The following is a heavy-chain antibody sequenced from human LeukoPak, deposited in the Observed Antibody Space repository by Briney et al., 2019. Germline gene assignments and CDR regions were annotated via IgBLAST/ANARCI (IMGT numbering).Heavy chain of an antibody. CDR2: IYSGGST. CDR1: GFTVSSNY. V-gene: IGHV3-66*04. J-gene: IGHJ4*02. CDR3: ARQHGGRGTFDY. D-gene: IGHD3-16*01. Sequence: SGRSLRLSCAASGFTVSSNYMSWVRQAPGKGLEWVSVIYSGGSTYYADSVKGRFTISRDNSKNTLYLQMNSLRAEDTAVYYCARQHGGRGTFDYWGQGTLVTVSS.